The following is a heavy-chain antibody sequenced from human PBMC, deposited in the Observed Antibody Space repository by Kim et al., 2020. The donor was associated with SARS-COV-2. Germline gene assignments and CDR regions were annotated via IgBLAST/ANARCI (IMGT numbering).Heavy chain of an antibody. V-gene: IGHV4-34*01. D-gene: IGHD2-2*01. J-gene: IGHJ4*01. Sequence: SETLSLTCAVYGGSFSGYYWSWIRQPPGKGLEWIGEINHSGSTNYNPSLKSRVTISVDTSKNQFSLKLSSVTAADTAVYYCARVRWDIVVVPAAEFDYWG. CDR2: INHSGST. CDR3: ARVRWDIVVVPAAEFDY. CDR1: GGSFSGYY.